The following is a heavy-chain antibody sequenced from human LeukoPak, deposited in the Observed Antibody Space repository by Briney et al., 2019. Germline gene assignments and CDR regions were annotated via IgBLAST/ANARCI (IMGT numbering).Heavy chain of an antibody. CDR1: GFTFSNYA. J-gene: IGHJ4*02. CDR3: AKDEVGRYCSSTSSYSRFDY. D-gene: IGHD2-2*02. Sequence: GGSLRLSCAASGFTFSNYAMHWVRQAPGKGLEWVAVISYAGNNEYYADSVKGRVAISRDNSKNTLYLQLNSLIAEDTAMYSCAKDEVGRYCSSTSSYSRFDYWGQGTLVTVSS. CDR2: ISYAGNNE. V-gene: IGHV3-30*18.